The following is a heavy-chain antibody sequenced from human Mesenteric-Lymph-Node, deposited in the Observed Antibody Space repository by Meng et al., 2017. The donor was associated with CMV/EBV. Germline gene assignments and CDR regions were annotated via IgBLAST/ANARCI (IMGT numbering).Heavy chain of an antibody. Sequence: SETLSLTFTVSGGSITNYYWTWIRQPPGKGLEWIGYIYYSGSTNYNPSLKSRVTISVDTSKNQFSLKLSSVTAADTAVYYCARYLDYYYYGMDVWGQGTTVTVSS. CDR1: GGSITNYY. CDR2: IYYSGST. J-gene: IGHJ6*02. V-gene: IGHV4-59*01. CDR3: ARYLDYYYYGMDV.